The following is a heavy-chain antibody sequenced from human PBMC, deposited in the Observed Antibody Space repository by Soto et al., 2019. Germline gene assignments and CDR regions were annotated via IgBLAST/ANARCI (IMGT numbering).Heavy chain of an antibody. CDR1: GFTFSNAW. Sequence: GGSLRLSCAASGFTFSNAWMNRVRQAPGKGLEWVGRIKSKTDGGTTDYAAPVKGRFTISRDDSKNTLYLQMNSLKTEDTAVYYCTTDSDYYDSSGYYNFDYWGQGTLVTVSS. CDR3: TTDSDYYDSSGYYNFDY. D-gene: IGHD3-22*01. V-gene: IGHV3-15*07. J-gene: IGHJ4*02. CDR2: IKSKTDGGTT.